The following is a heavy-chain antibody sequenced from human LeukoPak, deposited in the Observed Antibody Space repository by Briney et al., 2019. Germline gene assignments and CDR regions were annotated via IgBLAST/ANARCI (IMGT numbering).Heavy chain of an antibody. CDR1: GGSISSYY. Sequence: SETLSLTCTVSGGSISSYYWSWIRQPPGKGLEWIGYIYYSGSTNYNPSLKSRVTTSVDTSKNQFSLKLSSVTAADTAVYYCARGYSSSWYIYFQHWGQGTLVTVSS. V-gene: IGHV4-59*12. CDR3: ARGYSSSWYIYFQH. D-gene: IGHD6-13*01. CDR2: IYYSGST. J-gene: IGHJ1*01.